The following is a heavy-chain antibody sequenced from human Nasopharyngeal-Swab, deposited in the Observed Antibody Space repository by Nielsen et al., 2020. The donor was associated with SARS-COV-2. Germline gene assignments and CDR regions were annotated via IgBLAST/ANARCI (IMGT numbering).Heavy chain of an antibody. CDR2: IKQDGSEK. CDR3: ARVGSSGWYSGGYFDY. D-gene: IGHD6-19*01. J-gene: IGHJ4*02. Sequence: VRQMPGKGLERVANIKQDGSEKYYVDSVKGRFTISRDNAKNSLYLQMNSLRAEDTAVYYCARVGSSGWYSGGYFDYWGQGTLVTVSS. V-gene: IGHV3-7*05.